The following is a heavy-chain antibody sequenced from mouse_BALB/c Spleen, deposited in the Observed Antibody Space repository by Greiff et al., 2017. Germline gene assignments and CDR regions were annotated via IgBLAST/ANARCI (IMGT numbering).Heavy chain of an antibody. V-gene: IGHV5-15*02. CDR3: ARGGDSPAWFAY. J-gene: IGHJ3*01. CDR1: GFTFSDYG. Sequence: EVQGVESGGGLVQPGGSRKLSCAASGFTFSDYGMAWVRQAPGKGPEWVAFISNLAYSIYYADTVTGRFTISRENAKNTLYLEMSSLRSEDTAMYYCARGGDSPAWFAYWGQGTLVTVSA. CDR2: ISNLAYSI.